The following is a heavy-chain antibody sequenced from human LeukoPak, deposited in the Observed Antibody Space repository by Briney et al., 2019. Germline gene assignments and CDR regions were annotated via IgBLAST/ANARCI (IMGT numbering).Heavy chain of an antibody. D-gene: IGHD3-10*01. J-gene: IGHJ5*02. Sequence: ASVKVSCKTSGYTFRGHYMHWVRQAPGEGLEWMGWINPETGDTYYAQNFQGRVTMTRDTSISTAYMELSRLRSDDTAVYYCARVAYGSGSYSPLNWFDPWGQGTLVTVSS. CDR1: GYTFRGHY. V-gene: IGHV1-2*02. CDR3: ARVAYGSGSYSPLNWFDP. CDR2: INPETGDT.